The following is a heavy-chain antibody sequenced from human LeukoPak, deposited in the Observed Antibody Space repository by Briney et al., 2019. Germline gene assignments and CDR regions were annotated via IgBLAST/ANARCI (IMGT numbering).Heavy chain of an antibody. CDR2: IIPILDIA. J-gene: IGHJ6*02. D-gene: IGHD1-26*01. Sequence: SVKVSCKASGGTFSSYAISWVRQAPGQGLEWMGRIIPILDIANYAQEFQGRVTITADKSTSTAYMELSSLRSEDTAVYYCARYRWELLPGDYYGMDVWGQGTTVTVSS. CDR1: GGTFSSYA. V-gene: IGHV1-69*04. CDR3: ARYRWELLPGDYYGMDV.